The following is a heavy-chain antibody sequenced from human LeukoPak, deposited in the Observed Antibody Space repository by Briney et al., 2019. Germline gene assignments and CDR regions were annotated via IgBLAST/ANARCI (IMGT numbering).Heavy chain of an antibody. CDR3: ARGEGALDAFDI. J-gene: IGHJ3*02. CDR1: GYTFSSYD. V-gene: IGHV1-18*01. CDR2: INTYNGNT. Sequence: GASVKVSCKASGYTFSSYDISWVRQAPGQGLEWMGRINTYNGNTDYAQKLQGRVTMTTDTSTTTAYMELRTLRSDDTAVYYCARGEGALDAFDIWGQGTMVTVSS.